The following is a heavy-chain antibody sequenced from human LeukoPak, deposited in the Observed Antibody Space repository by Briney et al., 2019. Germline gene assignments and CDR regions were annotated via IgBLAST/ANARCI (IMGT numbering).Heavy chain of an antibody. J-gene: IGHJ2*01. V-gene: IGHV4-59*08. CDR1: GGSISSYY. Sequence: SETLSLTCTVSGGSISSYYWSWIRKPPGKGLEWIGYIYYSGSTNYNPSLKSRVTISVDTSKNRFSLKLSSVTAADTAVYYCARRVATIGPYWYFDLWGRGTLVTVSS. D-gene: IGHD5-12*01. CDR2: IYYSGST. CDR3: ARRVATIGPYWYFDL.